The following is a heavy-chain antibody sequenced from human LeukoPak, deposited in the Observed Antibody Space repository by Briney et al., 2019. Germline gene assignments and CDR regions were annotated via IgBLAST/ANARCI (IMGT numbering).Heavy chain of an antibody. CDR3: GRGGSPTRFDY. Sequence: GGSLRLSCAASGFTFSNAWMSWVRQAPGKGLEWVGRIKSKTDGGTTDYAAPVKGRFTISRDDSKNTLYLQMNSLKTEDTAVYYCGRGGSPTRFDYWGQGTLVTVSS. CDR2: IKSKTDGGTT. V-gene: IGHV3-15*01. D-gene: IGHD1-26*01. CDR1: GFTFSNAW. J-gene: IGHJ4*02.